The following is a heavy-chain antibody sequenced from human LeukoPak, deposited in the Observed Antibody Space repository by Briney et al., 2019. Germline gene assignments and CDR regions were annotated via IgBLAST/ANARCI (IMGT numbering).Heavy chain of an antibody. J-gene: IGHJ4*02. V-gene: IGHV3-74*03. CDR2: INSDGRII. Sequence: PGGSLRLSCAASGFTFSTYWMHWVRQVPGKGLVWVSRINSDGRIITYADSVKGRFTISRDKARNMVYLQMTSLRAEDTAVYYCVASMGTYWGQGTLVPVSS. CDR1: GFTFSTYW. D-gene: IGHD1-7*01. CDR3: VASMGTY.